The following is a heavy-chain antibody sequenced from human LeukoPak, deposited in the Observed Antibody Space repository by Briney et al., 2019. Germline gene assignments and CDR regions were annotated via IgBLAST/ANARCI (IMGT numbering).Heavy chain of an antibody. CDR2: ISYDGSNK. CDR3: AKDPPGVGGMDV. Sequence: GGSLRLSCAASGFTFSSYGMRWVRQAPGKGLEWVAVISYDGSNKYYADSVKGRFTISRDNSKNTLYLQMNSLRAEDTAVYYCAKDPPGVGGMDVWGKGTTVTVSS. CDR1: GFTFSSYG. J-gene: IGHJ6*04. D-gene: IGHD3-3*01. V-gene: IGHV3-30*18.